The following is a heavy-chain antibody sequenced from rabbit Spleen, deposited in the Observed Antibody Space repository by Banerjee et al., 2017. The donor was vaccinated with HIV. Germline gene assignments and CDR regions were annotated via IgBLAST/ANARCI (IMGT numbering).Heavy chain of an antibody. D-gene: IGHD8-1*01. Sequence: QSLEESGGDLVKPGASLTLTCTASGFSFSGNFYMFWVRQAPGKGLEWIASIYAGSSGSTYYASWAKGRFTISKTSSTTVTLQMTSLTAADTATYFCARGDVGNSLTLELWGPGTLVTV. CDR3: ARGDVGNSLTLEL. J-gene: IGHJ4*01. CDR1: GFSFSGNFY. CDR2: IYAGSSGST. V-gene: IGHV1S40*01.